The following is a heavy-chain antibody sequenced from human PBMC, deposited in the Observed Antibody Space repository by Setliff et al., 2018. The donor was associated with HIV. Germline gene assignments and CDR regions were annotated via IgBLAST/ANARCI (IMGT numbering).Heavy chain of an antibody. V-gene: IGHV1-69*10. D-gene: IGHD3-22*01. CDR1: GGTFSSYA. CDR3: ARYKADSSGYYYSHYYYHMDV. CDR2: IIPILGIA. Sequence: SVKVSCKASGGTFSSYAISWVRQAPGQGLEWMGGIIPILGIANYAQKFQGRVTITADKSTSTAYMELSSLRSEDTAVYYCARYKADSSGYYYSHYYYHMDVWGKGTTVTVSS. J-gene: IGHJ6*03.